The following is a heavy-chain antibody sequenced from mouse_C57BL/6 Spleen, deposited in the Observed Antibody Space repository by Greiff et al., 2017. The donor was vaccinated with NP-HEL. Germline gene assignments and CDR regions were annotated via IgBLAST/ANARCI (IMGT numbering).Heavy chain of an antibody. CDR1: GYTFTSYW. D-gene: IGHD2-3*01. V-gene: IGHV1-50*01. J-gene: IGHJ3*01. CDR2: IDPSDSYT. CDR3: RRDGYYIFAY. Sequence: VQLQQPGAELVKPGASVKLSCKASGYTFTSYWMQWVKQRPGQGLEWIGEIDPSDSYTNYNQKFKGKATLTVDTSSSTAYMQLSSLTSEDSAVYYCRRDGYYIFAYWGQGTLVTVSA.